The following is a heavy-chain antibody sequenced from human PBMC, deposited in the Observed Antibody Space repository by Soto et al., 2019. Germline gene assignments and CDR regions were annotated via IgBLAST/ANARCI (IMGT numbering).Heavy chain of an antibody. Sequence: PSETLSFTCTVSGGSISSGDYYWSWIRQPPGKGLEWIGYIYYSGSTYYNPSLKSRVTISVDTSKNQFSLKLSSVTAADTAVYYCARDPREYYDSTGYYYYGMDVWGQGTTVTVSS. V-gene: IGHV4-30-4*01. CDR3: ARDPREYYDSTGYYYYGMDV. D-gene: IGHD3-22*01. CDR2: IYYSGST. CDR1: GGSISSGDYY. J-gene: IGHJ6*02.